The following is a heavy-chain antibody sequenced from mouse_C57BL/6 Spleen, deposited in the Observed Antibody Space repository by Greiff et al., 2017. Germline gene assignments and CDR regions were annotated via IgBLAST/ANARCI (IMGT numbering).Heavy chain of an antibody. CDR1: GYTFTSYW. CDR2: IYPGSGST. D-gene: IGHD2-5*01. V-gene: IGHV1-55*01. J-gene: IGHJ2*01. CDR3: ARSHYSNIFFDY. Sequence: QVQLQQPGAELVKPGASVKMSCKASGYTFTSYWLTWVKQRPGQGLEWIGDIYPGSGSTNYNEKFKSKATLTVDTSSSTAYMQLTSLTSKDSAVYDCARSHYSNIFFDYWGQGTTLTVSS.